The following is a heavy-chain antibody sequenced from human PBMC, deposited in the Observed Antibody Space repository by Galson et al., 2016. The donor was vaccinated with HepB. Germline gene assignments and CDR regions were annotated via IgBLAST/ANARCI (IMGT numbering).Heavy chain of an antibody. CDR2: ISSSSSTI. J-gene: IGHJ4*02. D-gene: IGHD1-26*01. V-gene: IGHV3-11*04. CDR1: GFTFSDYY. Sequence: SLRLSCAASGFTFSDYYMSWIRQAPGKGLEWISYISSSSSTIYYADSVKGRFTISRDNSKNTLYLQMNSLRAEDTAVYYCTKDQYSATYSNAHIEHWGQGILVTVSS. CDR3: TKDQYSATYSNAHIEH.